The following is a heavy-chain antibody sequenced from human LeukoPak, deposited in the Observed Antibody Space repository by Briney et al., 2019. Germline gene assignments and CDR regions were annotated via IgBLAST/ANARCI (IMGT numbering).Heavy chain of an antibody. V-gene: IGHV3-21*01. CDR1: GFTFSSYC. Sequence: GGSLRLSCAASGFTFSSYCMNWVRQAPGKGLEWVSSISSSSSYIYYADSVKGRFTISRDNAKNSLYLQMNSLRAEDTAVYYCARVSYYYDSSGYYPDYWGQGTLVTVSS. D-gene: IGHD3-22*01. CDR2: ISSSSSYI. CDR3: ARVSYYYDSSGYYPDY. J-gene: IGHJ4*02.